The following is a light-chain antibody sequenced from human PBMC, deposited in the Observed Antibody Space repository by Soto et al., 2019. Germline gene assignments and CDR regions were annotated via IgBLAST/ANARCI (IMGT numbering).Light chain of an antibody. CDR3: QQLNSYPYT. Sequence: DLQLTQSPSLLSASVGDRVTITCRASQGVSSYLAWYQQKPGKAPNLLIYAASTLQSGVPSRFSGSGSGTEFTLTISSLQPEDFATYYCQQLNSYPYTFGQGTKLEIK. V-gene: IGKV1-9*01. CDR1: QGVSSY. CDR2: AAS. J-gene: IGKJ2*01.